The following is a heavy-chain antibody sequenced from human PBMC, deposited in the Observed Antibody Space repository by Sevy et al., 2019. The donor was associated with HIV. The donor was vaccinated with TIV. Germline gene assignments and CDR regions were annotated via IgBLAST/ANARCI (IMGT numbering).Heavy chain of an antibody. Sequence: ASVKVSCKTSGYTFTNNDINWLRRAAGQGLEWMGWMTPDSGRAGYAQRFQDRVTFTRDTSRSTAYMELSNLTSDDTAVYYCTRYIGVLRAASYDNFMDVWGQGTSVAASS. CDR3: TRYIGVLRAASYDNFMDV. V-gene: IGHV1-8*03. D-gene: IGHD3-22*01. CDR2: MTPDSGRA. J-gene: IGHJ6*02. CDR1: GYTFTNND.